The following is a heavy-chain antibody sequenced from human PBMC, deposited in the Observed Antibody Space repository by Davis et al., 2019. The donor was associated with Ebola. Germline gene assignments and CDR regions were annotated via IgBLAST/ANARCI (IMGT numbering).Heavy chain of an antibody. Sequence: GESLKISCAASGFIFSRYSMNWVRQAPGKGLEWVSLISNTGDYTYDADSVKGRFTTSRDNAKNSLYLQMSSLRAEDTAMYYCARDTATGWSFDQWGQGTLVTVSS. CDR3: ARDTATGWSFDQ. CDR1: GFIFSRYS. J-gene: IGHJ4*02. CDR2: ISNTGDYT. V-gene: IGHV3-21*01. D-gene: IGHD2-15*01.